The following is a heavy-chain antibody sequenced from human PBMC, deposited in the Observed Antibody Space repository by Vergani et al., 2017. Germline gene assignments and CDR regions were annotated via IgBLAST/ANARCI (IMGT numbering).Heavy chain of an antibody. CDR3: ARENKQLRPRAFDL. D-gene: IGHD4-23*01. CDR2: IYVSGIT. Sequence: QVQLQESGPGLVKPSQTLSLTCTVSGASINNDFYYWHWIRQPAGKGLEWIGRIYVSGITDYNSSLQSRVCMSVDTSKSQFSLTLTSVTAADTAVYSCARENKQLRPRAFDLWVQGTMVTVSS. CDR1: GASINNDFYY. J-gene: IGHJ3*01. V-gene: IGHV4-61*02.